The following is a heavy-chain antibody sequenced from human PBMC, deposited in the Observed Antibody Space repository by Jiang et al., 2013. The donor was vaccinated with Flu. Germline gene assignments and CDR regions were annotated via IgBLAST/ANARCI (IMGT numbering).Heavy chain of an antibody. CDR2: ISGSSSYT. D-gene: IGHD6-13*01. Sequence: VQLVESGGGLVKPGGSLRLSCAASGFTFSDYYMNWIRQAPGKGLEWVSYISGSSSYTNYADSVKGRFTISRDHTKNSLYLQMSSLRGEDTAVYYCARGGVGAAAGPLNDYWGQGTLVTVSS. CDR3: ARGGVGAAAGPLNDY. V-gene: IGHV3-11*06. J-gene: IGHJ4*02. CDR1: GFTFSDYY.